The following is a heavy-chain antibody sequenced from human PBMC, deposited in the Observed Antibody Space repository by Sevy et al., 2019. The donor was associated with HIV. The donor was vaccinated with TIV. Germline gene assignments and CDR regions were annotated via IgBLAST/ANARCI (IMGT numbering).Heavy chain of an antibody. J-gene: IGHJ4*02. CDR2: IYDSGSA. V-gene: IGHV4-4*07. D-gene: IGHD3-3*01. Sequence: SETLSLTCTVSGDSISNYYWSWIRQPAGKGLEWMGRIYDSGSATYNPSLESRVTMSADTTKNQLSLKLNSVTAADTAVYYCARDRVTISGVTIDYYFDYWGQGTLVTVSS. CDR3: ARDRVTISGVTIDYYFDY. CDR1: GDSISNYY.